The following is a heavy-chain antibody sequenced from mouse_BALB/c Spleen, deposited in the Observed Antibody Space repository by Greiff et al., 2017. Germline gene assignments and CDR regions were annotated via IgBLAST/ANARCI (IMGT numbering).Heavy chain of an antibody. CDR3: ARLYYDGYYDYAMDY. V-gene: IGHV7-3*02. Sequence: EVKLEESGGGLVQPGGSLRLSCATSGFTFTDYYMSWVRQPPGKALEWLGFIRNKANGYTTEYSASVKGRFTISRDNSQSILYLQMNTLRAEDSATYYCARLYYDGYYDYAMDYWGQGTSVTVSS. CDR2: IRNKANGYTT. J-gene: IGHJ4*01. D-gene: IGHD2-3*01. CDR1: GFTFTDYY.